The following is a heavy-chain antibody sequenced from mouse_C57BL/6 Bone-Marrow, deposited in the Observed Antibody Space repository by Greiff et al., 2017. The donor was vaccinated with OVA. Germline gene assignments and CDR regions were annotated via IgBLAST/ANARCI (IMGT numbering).Heavy chain of an antibody. V-gene: IGHV2-2*01. Sequence: VKVVESGPGLVQPSQSLSITCTVSGFSLTSYGVHWVRQSPGKGLEWLGVIWSGGSTDYNAAFITRLSISKDNSKSQVFFKMNSLQADDTAIYYCARNGDGDAWFAYWGQGTLVTVSA. D-gene: IGHD2-13*01. J-gene: IGHJ3*01. CDR3: ARNGDGDAWFAY. CDR2: IWSGGST. CDR1: GFSLTSYG.